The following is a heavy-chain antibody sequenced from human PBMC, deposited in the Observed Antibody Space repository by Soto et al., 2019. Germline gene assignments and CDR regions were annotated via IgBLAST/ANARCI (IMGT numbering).Heavy chain of an antibody. J-gene: IGHJ3*02. CDR3: ARDPIVGATIGAFDI. CDR1: GGSISSGDYY. D-gene: IGHD1-26*01. Sequence: QVQLQESGPGLVKPSQTLSLTCTVSGGSISSGDYYWSWIRQPPGKGLEWIGYIYYSGSTYYNPSLKSRGTISVDTSKNQFSLKLSSVTAADTAVYYCARDPIVGATIGAFDIWGQGTMVTVSS. V-gene: IGHV4-30-4*01. CDR2: IYYSGST.